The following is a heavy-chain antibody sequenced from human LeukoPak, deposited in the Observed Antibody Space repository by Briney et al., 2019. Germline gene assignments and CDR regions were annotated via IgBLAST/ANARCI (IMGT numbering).Heavy chain of an antibody. CDR1: GYTFTGNY. CDR2: INPKSGDT. J-gene: IGHJ5*02. D-gene: IGHD1-1*01. Sequence: ASVKVSCKTSGYTFTGNYMHWVRQAPGQWLEWMGWINPKSGDTKYAQKFQGRVTVTRDTSSSTSYLELSRLRSDDTAIYYCARSQHNTFDPWGRGTLVTVSS. V-gene: IGHV1-2*02. CDR3: ARSQHNTFDP.